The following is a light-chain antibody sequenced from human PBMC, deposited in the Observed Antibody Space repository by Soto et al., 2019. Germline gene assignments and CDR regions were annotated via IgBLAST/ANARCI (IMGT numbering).Light chain of an antibody. J-gene: IGLJ1*01. Sequence: QSALTQPASVSGSPGQSITISCSGTSSDVGGYNFVSWYQQHPGKAPKLMIYEVRNRPSGVSNRFSASKSANTASLPISGLQADDEADYYCSSYTSSGPYVFGTGTKVTVL. V-gene: IGLV2-14*01. CDR3: SSYTSSGPYV. CDR1: SSDVGGYNF. CDR2: EVR.